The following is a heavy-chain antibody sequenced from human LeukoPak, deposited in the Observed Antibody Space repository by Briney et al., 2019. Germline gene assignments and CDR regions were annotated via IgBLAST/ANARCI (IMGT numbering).Heavy chain of an antibody. CDR3: ARDKGVVGQFDP. CDR1: GFTFSSYW. J-gene: IGHJ5*02. D-gene: IGHD3-3*01. Sequence: GGSLRLSCVASGFTFSSYWMSWVRQAPGQGLXXVANTKEDGSEKYYVDSVKGRFTISRDNAKKSLYLQMNSLRAEDTAVYYCARDKGVVGQFDPWGQGTLVTVSS. V-gene: IGHV3-7*01. CDR2: TKEDGSEK.